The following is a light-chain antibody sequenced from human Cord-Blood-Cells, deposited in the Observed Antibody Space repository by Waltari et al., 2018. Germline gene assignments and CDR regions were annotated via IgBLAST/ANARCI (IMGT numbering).Light chain of an antibody. Sequence: SYVLTQPPSVSVAPGKTARITCGGNNIGSKSVQWYQQKPGQAPVLVIYYDSERPSGIPERFSGSNSGNTATLTISRVEAGDEADYYCQVWDSSSDHYVFGTGTKVTVL. CDR3: QVWDSSSDHYV. CDR2: YDS. J-gene: IGLJ1*01. CDR1: NIGSKS. V-gene: IGLV3-21*04.